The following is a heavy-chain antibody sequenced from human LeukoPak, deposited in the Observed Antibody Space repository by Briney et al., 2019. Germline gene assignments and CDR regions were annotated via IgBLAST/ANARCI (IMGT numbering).Heavy chain of an antibody. Sequence: GGSLRLSCAASGFTFSNYWMNWVRQAPGKGLEWVANIKQDGSERYYVDSVKGRFTISRDNANNSLYLQMNSLRVEDTAVYYCANNRGIAAARDYWGQGTLLTVSS. D-gene: IGHD6-13*01. CDR3: ANNRGIAAARDY. CDR2: IKQDGSER. CDR1: GFTFSNYW. V-gene: IGHV3-7*01. J-gene: IGHJ4*02.